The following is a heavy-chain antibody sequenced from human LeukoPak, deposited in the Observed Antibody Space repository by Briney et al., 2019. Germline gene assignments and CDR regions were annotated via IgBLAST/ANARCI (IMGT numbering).Heavy chain of an antibody. CDR1: GGSVSSGSYY. CDR3: ATSGHY. J-gene: IGHJ4*02. V-gene: IGHV4-61*01. CDR2: IYYSGST. Sequence: PSETLSLTCTVSGGSVSSGSYYWSWIRQPPGKGLEWIGYIYYSGSTNYNPSLKSRVTISVDTSKNQFSLKLSSVTAADTAVYYCATSGHYWGQGTLVTVSS.